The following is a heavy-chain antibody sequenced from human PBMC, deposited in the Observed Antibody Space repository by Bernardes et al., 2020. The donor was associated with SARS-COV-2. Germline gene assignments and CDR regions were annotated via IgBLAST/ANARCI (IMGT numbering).Heavy chain of an antibody. J-gene: IGHJ4*02. D-gene: IGHD3-10*01. CDR1: GYTLTELS. CDR2: FDPEDAET. Sequence: ASVKVSCKVSGYTLTELSMYCVRQAPGKGLEWMGGFDPEDAETIYAQKFQGRLTMTEDTSTDTAYMELSSLRSEDTRVYYCSTSYYGSGNHWGQGTLVTVSS. V-gene: IGHV1-24*01. CDR3: STSYYGSGNH.